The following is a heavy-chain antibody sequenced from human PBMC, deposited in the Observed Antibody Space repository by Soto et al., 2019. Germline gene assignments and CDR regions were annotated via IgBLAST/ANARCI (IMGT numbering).Heavy chain of an antibody. CDR2: IYFTGST. CDR1: GGSISNYY. V-gene: IGHV4-59*01. CDR3: ARVGSGYVRGFDY. D-gene: IGHD5-12*01. Sequence: SETLSLTCTVSGGSISNYYWSWIRQPPGKGLERIGYIYFTGSTRYNSSLKSRVTISVDTSKNQFSLKLYSVTAADTAVYYCARVGSGYVRGFDYWGQGILVTVSS. J-gene: IGHJ4*02.